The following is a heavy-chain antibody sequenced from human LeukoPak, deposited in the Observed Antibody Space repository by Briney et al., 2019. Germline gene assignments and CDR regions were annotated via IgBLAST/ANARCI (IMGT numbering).Heavy chain of an antibody. J-gene: IGHJ4*02. CDR2: ISSSSSTI. D-gene: IGHD3-3*01. CDR1: GFTFSSYS. CDR3: ARDQYDFWSEDYFDY. Sequence: GGSLRLSCAASGFTFSSYSMTWVRQAPGKGLEWVSYISSSSSTIYYADSVKGRFTISRDNAKNSLYLQMNSLRAEDTAVYYCARDQYDFWSEDYFDYWGQGTLVTVSS. V-gene: IGHV3-48*01.